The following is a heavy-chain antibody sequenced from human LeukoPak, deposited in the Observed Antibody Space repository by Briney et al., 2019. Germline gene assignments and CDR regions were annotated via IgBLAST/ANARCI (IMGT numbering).Heavy chain of an antibody. D-gene: IGHD5-18*01. CDR2: IIPIFGTA. J-gene: IGHJ4*02. CDR1: GGTFSSYA. V-gene: IGHV1-69*06. Sequence: ASVKVSCKASGGTFSSYAISWVRQAPGQGLEWMGGIIPIFGTANYAQKFQGRVTITADKSTSTAYMELSSLRSEDTAVYYCARDFVPEGRQLSDYWGQGTLVTVSS. CDR3: ARDFVPEGRQLSDY.